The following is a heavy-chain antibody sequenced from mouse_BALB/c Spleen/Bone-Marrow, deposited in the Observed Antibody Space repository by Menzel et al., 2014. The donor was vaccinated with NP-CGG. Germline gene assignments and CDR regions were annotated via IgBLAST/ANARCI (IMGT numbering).Heavy chain of an antibody. J-gene: IGHJ2*01. CDR2: ISTYPGNT. CDR3: ASYYGSSYFDY. V-gene: IGHV1-67*01. D-gene: IGHD1-1*01. CDR1: GYTFTDYA. Sequence: VQLQQSGPELVRPGVSVKISCKGSGYTFTDYAMHWVKQSHAKSLEWIGVISTYPGNTNYNQKFKGKATMTVDKSSSTAYMELARLTSEDSAIYYCASYYGSSYFDYWGQGTTLTVSS.